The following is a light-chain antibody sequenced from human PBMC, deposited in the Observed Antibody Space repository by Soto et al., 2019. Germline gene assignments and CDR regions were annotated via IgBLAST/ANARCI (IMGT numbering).Light chain of an antibody. CDR2: AAS. J-gene: IGKJ1*01. V-gene: IGKV1-9*01. CDR3: QQLHSYPRA. CDR1: QDISNY. Sequence: DIQLTQSPSFLSASVGDRVTITCRASQDISNYLAWYQQRPGKAPKLLIYAASTLQSGVPSRFSGGRSGTEFTLTINSLQPEDFATYYWQQLHSYPRAFGQGTKVEIK.